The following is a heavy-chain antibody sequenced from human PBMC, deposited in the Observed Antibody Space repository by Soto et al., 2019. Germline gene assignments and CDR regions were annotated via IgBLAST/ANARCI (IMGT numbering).Heavy chain of an antibody. Sequence: QVQLVQSGAAVKKPGASVKVSCKASGYTFTDYYVHWVRQAPGQGLEWMGWINLNSGGTKSAQKFQGRVTMTRDTSISTAYMELSRLRSDDTAVYYCARRKGDYYDSSGYHYYFDYWGQGTLVTVSS. J-gene: IGHJ4*02. CDR3: ARRKGDYYDSSGYHYYFDY. CDR2: INLNSGGT. V-gene: IGHV1-2*02. CDR1: GYTFTDYY. D-gene: IGHD3-22*01.